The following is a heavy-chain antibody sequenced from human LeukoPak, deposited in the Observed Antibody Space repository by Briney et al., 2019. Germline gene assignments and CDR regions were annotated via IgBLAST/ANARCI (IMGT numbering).Heavy chain of an antibody. Sequence: ASVKVSCKXSGYTFTSYDINWVPQATGQGLEWMGGMNPNSGNTGYSQKFQGRVTMTRNTSISTAYMELSSLRSEDTAVYYCARDDSSWYRPIDYWGQGTLVTVSS. D-gene: IGHD6-13*01. CDR2: MNPNSGNT. V-gene: IGHV1-8*01. CDR3: ARDDSSWYRPIDY. J-gene: IGHJ4*02. CDR1: GYTFTSYD.